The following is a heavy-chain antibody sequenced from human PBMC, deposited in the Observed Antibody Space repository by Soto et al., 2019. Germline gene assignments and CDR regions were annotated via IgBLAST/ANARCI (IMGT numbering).Heavy chain of an antibody. CDR1: GGSISSSSYY. V-gene: IGHV4-39*01. CDR3: ARIGLGMVRGVITHYYYYGMYV. D-gene: IGHD3-10*01. Sequence: SETLSLTCTVSGGSISSSSYYWGWIRQPPGKGLEWIGSIYYSGSTYYNPSLKSRVTISVDTSKNQFSLKLSSVTAADTAVYYCARIGLGMVRGVITHYYYYGMYVWGQGTTVTVSS. CDR2: IYYSGST. J-gene: IGHJ6*02.